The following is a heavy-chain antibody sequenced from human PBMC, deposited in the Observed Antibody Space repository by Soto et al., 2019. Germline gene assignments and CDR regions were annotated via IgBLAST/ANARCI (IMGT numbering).Heavy chain of an antibody. J-gene: IGHJ4*02. CDR3: AKANFYSNYVDS. CDR1: GFAFNNYA. CDR2: ISGSAEST. D-gene: IGHD4-4*01. Sequence: GGSLRLSCAASGFAFNNYAMTWVRQAPGKRLEWVSGISGSAESTYYAASVKGRVTISRDNPKNTLYLQMNSLRAEDTAVYYCAKANFYSNYVDSWGQGTLVTVSS. V-gene: IGHV3-23*01.